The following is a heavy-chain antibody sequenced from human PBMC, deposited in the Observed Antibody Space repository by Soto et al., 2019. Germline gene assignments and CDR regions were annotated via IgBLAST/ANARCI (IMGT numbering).Heavy chain of an antibody. Sequence: GGSLRLSCAASGFTFRSYPMHWVRQAPGKGLEWVAIVSYDGITKYADSVKGRFTISRDNSNNTLFLQMNSLRTEDTAVYYCTKEGLFWSGSFDSWGQGTLVTVSS. J-gene: IGHJ4*02. CDR1: GFTFRSYP. D-gene: IGHD3-3*01. CDR3: TKEGLFWSGSFDS. CDR2: VSYDGITK. V-gene: IGHV3-30-3*02.